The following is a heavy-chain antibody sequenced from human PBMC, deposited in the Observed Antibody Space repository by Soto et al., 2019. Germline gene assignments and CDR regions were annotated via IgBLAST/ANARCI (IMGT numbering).Heavy chain of an antibody. CDR1: GYTFYSHS. CDR3: ARCIQGDYYYGMDV. V-gene: IGHV1-18*01. J-gene: IGHJ6*02. Sequence: QAQLVQSGAEVRKPGASVKVSCKASGYTFYSHSISWVRQAPGQGLEWMGRINADYGNTQYAQKFRGRVTMTTDTXPTTVYMGLTNLRSDDTAVYYCARCIQGDYYYGMDVWGQGTTVTVSS. CDR2: INADYGNT. D-gene: IGHD5-18*01.